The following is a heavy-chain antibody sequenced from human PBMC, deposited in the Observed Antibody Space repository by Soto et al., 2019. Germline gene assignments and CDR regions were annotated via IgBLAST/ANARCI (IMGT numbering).Heavy chain of an antibody. D-gene: IGHD1-20*01. CDR3: ARDRGEYNWNDGSYYYYGMDV. CDR2: ISGSGGST. V-gene: IGHV3-23*01. CDR1: GFTFSSYA. J-gene: IGHJ6*02. Sequence: EVQLLESGGGLVQPGGSLRLSCAASGFTFSSYAMSWVRQAPGKGLEWVSAISGSGGSTYYADSVKGRFTISRDNSKNTLYLQMNSLRAEDTAVYYCARDRGEYNWNDGSYYYYGMDVWGQGTTVTVSS.